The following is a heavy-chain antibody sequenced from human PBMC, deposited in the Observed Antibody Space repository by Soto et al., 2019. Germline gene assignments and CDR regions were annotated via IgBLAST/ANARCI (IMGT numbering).Heavy chain of an antibody. Sequence: EVQLLESGGGLVQPGGSLRLSCAASGFTFSSYAMRWVRQAPVKGLEWVSAISGSGGSTYYEDSVKGRFTISRDNSKNTLYLQMNSLRAEDTAVYYCARRGSGSYDDYWGQGTLVTVSS. CDR3: ARRGSGSYDDY. D-gene: IGHD1-26*01. CDR2: ISGSGGST. CDR1: GFTFSSYA. J-gene: IGHJ4*02. V-gene: IGHV3-23*01.